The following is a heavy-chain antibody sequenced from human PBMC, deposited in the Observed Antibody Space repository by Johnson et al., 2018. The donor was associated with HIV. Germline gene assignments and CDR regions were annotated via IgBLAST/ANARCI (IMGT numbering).Heavy chain of an antibody. CDR3: ARANRGRNDAFDI. Sequence: VQLVESGGGVVRPGGSLRLSCAASGFNFDDYAMSWVRQVPGKGLEGVSGINWNGGSIGYADSVKGRFTISRDNAKKSLYLQMNSLRDGDTAVYYCARANRGRNDAFDIWGQGTMVTVSS. CDR2: INWNGGSI. J-gene: IGHJ3*02. V-gene: IGHV3-20*04. CDR1: GFNFDDYA. D-gene: IGHD2-15*01.